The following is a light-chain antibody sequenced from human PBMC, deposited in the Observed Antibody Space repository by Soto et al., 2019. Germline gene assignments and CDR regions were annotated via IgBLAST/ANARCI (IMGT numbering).Light chain of an antibody. CDR1: QGISSF. CDR2: SAS. V-gene: IGKV1-9*01. J-gene: IGKJ4*01. CDR3: QQLNSYPLT. Sequence: IQLTQSPSSLSASVGDRVTITCRASQGISSFLAWYQQQPGKAPKLLIHSASTLQSGVPSRFSGSGSGTDFTLPISSLQPEDFATYYCQQLNSYPLTFGGGTKVEIK.